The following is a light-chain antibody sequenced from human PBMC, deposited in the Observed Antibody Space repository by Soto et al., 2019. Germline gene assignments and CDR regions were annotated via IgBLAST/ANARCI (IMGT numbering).Light chain of an antibody. CDR2: AAS. J-gene: IGKJ5*01. CDR3: QQSYSSPST. V-gene: IGKV1-39*01. CDR1: QSISSY. Sequence: IQMTQSASSLSASVGNRVIITCRASQSISSYLNWYQQKPGKAPKLLIYAASSLQSGVPSRFSGSGYGTDFNLTISSLQTEDFATYYCQQSYSSPSTFGQGTRLEIK.